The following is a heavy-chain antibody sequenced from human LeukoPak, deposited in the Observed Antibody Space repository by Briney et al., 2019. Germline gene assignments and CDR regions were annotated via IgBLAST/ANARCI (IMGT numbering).Heavy chain of an antibody. CDR1: GYTFTGYY. CDR2: INPNSGGT. Sequence: EASVKVSCKASGYTFTGYYMHWVRQAPGQGLEWVGWINPNSGGTNYAQKFQGRVTMTRDTSISTAYMELSRLRSDDTAVYYCARARQPRIAAAGVDYWGQGTLVTASS. D-gene: IGHD6-13*01. V-gene: IGHV1-2*02. J-gene: IGHJ4*02. CDR3: ARARQPRIAAAGVDY.